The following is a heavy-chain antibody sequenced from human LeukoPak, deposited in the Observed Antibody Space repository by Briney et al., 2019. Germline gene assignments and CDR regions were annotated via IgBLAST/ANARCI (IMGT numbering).Heavy chain of an antibody. CDR1: GVSISSYY. CDR2: IYTSGST. V-gene: IGHV4-4*07. J-gene: IGHJ3*02. CDR3: ARMSYDFWSGYPLAFDI. Sequence: SETLSLTCTVSGVSISSYYWSWIRQPAGKGLEWIGRIYTSGSTNYNPSLKSRVTMSVDTSKNQFSLKLRSVTAADTAVYYCARMSYDFWSGYPLAFDIWGQGTMVTVSS. D-gene: IGHD3-3*01.